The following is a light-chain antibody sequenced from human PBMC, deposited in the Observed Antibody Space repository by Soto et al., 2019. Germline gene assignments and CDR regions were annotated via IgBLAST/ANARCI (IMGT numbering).Light chain of an antibody. J-gene: IGLJ3*02. CDR2: RNN. V-gene: IGLV1-47*01. Sequence: QSVLTQPPSASGTPGPRVTISCSGSSSNIGSNYVYWYQQLPGTAPKLLIYRNNQRPSGVPDRFSGSKSGTSASLAISGLRSEDEANYYCAAWDDSLSGVVFCGGTKLTVL. CDR1: SSNIGSNY. CDR3: AAWDDSLSGVV.